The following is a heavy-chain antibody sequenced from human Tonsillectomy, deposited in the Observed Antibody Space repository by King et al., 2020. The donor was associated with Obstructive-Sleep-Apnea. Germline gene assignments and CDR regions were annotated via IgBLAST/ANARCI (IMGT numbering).Heavy chain of an antibody. CDR1: GFTFSSYT. CDR3: ARGSFGEFSYIDF. J-gene: IGHJ4*02. Sequence: EVQLVESGGGLVTPGESLRLSCAASGFTFSSYTMNWVRQAPGKGLEGVSSIRDSSSYIYCADSVKGRFTISRDNAKNSLYLQMNSLRAEDTAVYYCARGSFGEFSYIDFWGQGTLVTVSS. D-gene: IGHD3-10*01. V-gene: IGHV3-21*01. CDR2: IRDSSSYI.